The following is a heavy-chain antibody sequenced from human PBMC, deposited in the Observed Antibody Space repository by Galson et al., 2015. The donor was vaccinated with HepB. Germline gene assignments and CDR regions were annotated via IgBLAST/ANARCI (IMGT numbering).Heavy chain of an antibody. Sequence: LSLTCTVSGGSISSDTSYWGWIRQPPGKGLEWIGSMFYRGMTYYNPSLKGRVTMSVDRSKNQFSLKVSSVTAADTAVYYCARDNLQYCGSTSCYFDSWGQGARVTVSS. CDR2: MFYRGMT. CDR1: GGSISSDTSY. V-gene: IGHV4-39*07. J-gene: IGHJ4*02. D-gene: IGHD2-2*01. CDR3: ARDNLQYCGSTSCYFDS.